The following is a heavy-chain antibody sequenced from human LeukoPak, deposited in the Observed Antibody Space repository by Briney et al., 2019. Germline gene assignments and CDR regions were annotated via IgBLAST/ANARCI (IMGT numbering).Heavy chain of an antibody. CDR2: INTDGSST. J-gene: IGHJ3*02. Sequence: GGSLRLSCAASGFTFSSYWMHWVRQAPGKGLVWVSRINTDGSSTSYADSVKGRFTISRDNSKNTLYLQMNSLRAEDTAVYYCARGGYCGGDCYPRAFDIWGQGTMVTVSS. D-gene: IGHD2-21*02. CDR3: ARGGYCGGDCYPRAFDI. CDR1: GFTFSSYW. V-gene: IGHV3-74*01.